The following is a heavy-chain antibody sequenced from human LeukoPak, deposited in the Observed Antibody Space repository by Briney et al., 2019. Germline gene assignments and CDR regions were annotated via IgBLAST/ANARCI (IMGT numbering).Heavy chain of an antibody. CDR1: GGSFSGYY. CDR3: ARYSNYVSYNWFDP. J-gene: IGHJ5*02. D-gene: IGHD4-11*01. Sequence: PSETLSLTCAVYGGSFSGYYWSWIRQPPGKGLEWIGEINHSGSTNYNPSLKSRVTISVDTSKNQFSPKLRSVTAADTAVYHCARYSNYVSYNWFDPWGQGTLVTVSS. CDR2: INHSGST. V-gene: IGHV4-34*01.